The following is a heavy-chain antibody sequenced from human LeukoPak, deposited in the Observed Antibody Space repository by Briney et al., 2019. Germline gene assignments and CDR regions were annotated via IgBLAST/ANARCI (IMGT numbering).Heavy chain of an antibody. CDR1: GGSISSYY. CDR3: TRDSSGYDWFYDY. V-gene: IGHV4-4*07. D-gene: IGHD5-12*01. J-gene: IGHJ4*02. Sequence: SETLSLTCTVSGGSISSYYWSWIRQPAGKGLEWIGRIPTRGSTNYNPSLKSRVTMSVDTSKNQFSLMLSSVTAADTAVYFCTRDSSGYDWFYDYWGQGTLVTVSS. CDR2: IPTRGST.